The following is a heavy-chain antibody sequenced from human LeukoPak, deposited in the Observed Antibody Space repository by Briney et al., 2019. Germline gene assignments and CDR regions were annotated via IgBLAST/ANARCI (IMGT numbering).Heavy chain of an antibody. CDR1: GGSISSYY. J-gene: IGHJ3*02. Sequence: SETLSLTCTVSGGSISSYYWSWIRQPAGKGLEWIGRIYTSGSTNYNPSLKSRVTMSVDTPKNQFSLKLSSVTAADTAVYYCARDQVERGYSYQRAFDIWGQGTMVTVSS. CDR2: IYTSGST. V-gene: IGHV4-4*07. D-gene: IGHD5-18*01. CDR3: ARDQVERGYSYQRAFDI.